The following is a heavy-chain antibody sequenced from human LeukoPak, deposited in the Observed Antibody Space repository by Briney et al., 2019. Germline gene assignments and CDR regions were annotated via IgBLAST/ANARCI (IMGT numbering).Heavy chain of an antibody. CDR2: ISGSGGST. V-gene: IGHV3-23*01. D-gene: IGHD1-26*01. CDR3: AKYYSGSYDYFDY. CDR1: GFTFSSYA. Sequence: PGGSLRLSCAASGFTFSSYAMHWVRQAPGKGLEWVSAISGSGGSTYYADSVKGRFTISRDNSKNTLYLQMNSLRAEDTAVYYCAKYYSGSYDYFDYWGQGTLVTVSS. J-gene: IGHJ4*02.